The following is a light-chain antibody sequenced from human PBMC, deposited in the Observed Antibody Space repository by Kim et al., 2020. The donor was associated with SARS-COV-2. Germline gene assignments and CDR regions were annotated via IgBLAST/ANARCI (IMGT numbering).Light chain of an antibody. CDR3: QSYDSSLSGVV. J-gene: IGLJ2*01. CDR1: SSNNGAGYD. CDR2: GNS. Sequence: RVTISRTGSSSNNGAGYDVHWYQQLPGTAPKHLIYGNSNRPSGVPDRFSGSKSGTSASLAITGLQAEDEADYYCQSYDSSLSGVVFGGGTQLTVL. V-gene: IGLV1-40*01.